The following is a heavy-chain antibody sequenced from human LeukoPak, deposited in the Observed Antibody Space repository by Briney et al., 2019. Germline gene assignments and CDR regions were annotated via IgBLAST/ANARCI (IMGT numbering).Heavy chain of an antibody. D-gene: IGHD6-13*01. J-gene: IGHJ6*02. CDR3: AREALMSSSPGMDV. CDR2: INHSGST. CDR1: GGSFSGYY. Sequence: NPSETLSLTCAVYGGSFSGYYWSWIRQPPGKGLEWIGEINHSGSTNYNPSLKSRVTISVDTSKNQFSLKLSSVTAADTAVYYCAREALMSSSPGMDVWGQGTTVTVSS. V-gene: IGHV4-34*01.